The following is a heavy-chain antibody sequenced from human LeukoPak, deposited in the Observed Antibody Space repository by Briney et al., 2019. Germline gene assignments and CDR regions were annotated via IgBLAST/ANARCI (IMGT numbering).Heavy chain of an antibody. CDR2: ISSSGSTI. J-gene: IGHJ4*02. CDR1: GFTFSSYS. Sequence: PGGSLRLSCAASGFTFSSYSMNWVRQAPGKGLEWVSYISSSGSTIYYADSVKGRFTISRDNAKNSLYLQMNSLRAEDTAVYYCARDIGYYYDSSGSHLDYWGQGTLVTVSS. CDR3: ARDIGYYYDSSGSHLDY. V-gene: IGHV3-48*04. D-gene: IGHD3-22*01.